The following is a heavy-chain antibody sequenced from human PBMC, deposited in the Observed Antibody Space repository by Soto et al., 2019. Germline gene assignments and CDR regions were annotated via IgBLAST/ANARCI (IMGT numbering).Heavy chain of an antibody. V-gene: IGHV2-5*02. Sequence: QITLKESGPTLVKPTQTLTLTCTFSGFSLSTSGVSVGWIRQPPGKALEWLALIYWDDDKRYSPYLKSRLTSTKDTSKNQVVLTMINMDPVDTAIYYCAHRAKIATAGTAFDPWGQGTLVTVSS. D-gene: IGHD6-13*01. CDR2: IYWDDDK. CDR3: AHRAKIATAGTAFDP. CDR1: GFSLSTSGVS. J-gene: IGHJ5*02.